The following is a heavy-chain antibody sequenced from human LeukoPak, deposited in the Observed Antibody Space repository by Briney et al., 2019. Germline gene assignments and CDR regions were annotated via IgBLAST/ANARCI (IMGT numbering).Heavy chain of an antibody. CDR3: ARDQGGGYFPGMDV. D-gene: IGHD1-26*01. Sequence: AAVTVSCKASGYTFTSYGISWVRQAPGQGLEGMGWISAYNGNTNYAQKLQGRVTMTTDTSTSTAYMELRSLRPDDTPVYYCARDQGGGYFPGMDVWGQGTTVTVSS. V-gene: IGHV1-18*01. CDR1: GYTFTSYG. J-gene: IGHJ6*02. CDR2: ISAYNGNT.